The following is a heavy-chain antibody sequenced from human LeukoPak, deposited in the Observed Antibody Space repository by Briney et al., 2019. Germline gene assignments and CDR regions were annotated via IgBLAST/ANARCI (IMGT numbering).Heavy chain of an antibody. CDR2: INHSGST. D-gene: IGHD1-1*01. CDR1: GGSFSGYY. J-gene: IGHJ3*02. Sequence: SETLSLTCAGYGGSFSGYYWSWIRQPPGKGLEWIGEINHSGSTNYNPSLKSRVTISVDTSKNQFSLKLSSVTAADTAVYYCARAGTTADAFDIWGQGTMVTVSS. CDR3: ARAGTTADAFDI. V-gene: IGHV4-34*01.